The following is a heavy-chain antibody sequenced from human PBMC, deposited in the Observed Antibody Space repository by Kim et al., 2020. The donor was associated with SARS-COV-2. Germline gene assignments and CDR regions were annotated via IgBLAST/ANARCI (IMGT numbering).Heavy chain of an antibody. D-gene: IGHD3-10*01. CDR3: AREGDYYGSGSYYFFDY. CDR1: GGTFSSYA. V-gene: IGHV1-69*13. Sequence: SVKVSCKASGGTFSSYAISWVRQAPGQGLEWMGGIIPIFGTANYAQKFQGRVTITADESTSTAYMELSSLRSEDTAVYYCAREGDYYGSGSYYFFDYWGQGTLVTVSS. J-gene: IGHJ4*02. CDR2: IIPIFGTA.